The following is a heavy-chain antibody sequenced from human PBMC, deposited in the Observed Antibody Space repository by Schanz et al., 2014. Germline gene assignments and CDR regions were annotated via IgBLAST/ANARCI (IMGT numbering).Heavy chain of an antibody. CDR1: GFTFRNYG. J-gene: IGHJ4*02. D-gene: IGHD3-22*01. V-gene: IGHV3-23*01. CDR2: MIGSGSSV. CDR3: AKDGRLPYYGTGSDFDY. Sequence: EVQLLESGGALVQPGGSLRLSCAASGFTFRNYGMSWVRQAPGKGLEWVSRMIGSGSSVFYADSVKGRFTISRDNLKNTVYLQMNSLRAGDTAVYYCAKDGRLPYYGTGSDFDYWGQGTLVAVSS.